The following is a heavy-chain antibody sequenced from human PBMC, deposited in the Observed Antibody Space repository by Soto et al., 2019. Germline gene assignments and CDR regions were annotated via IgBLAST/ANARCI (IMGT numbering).Heavy chain of an antibody. CDR2: INWKGGST. J-gene: IGHJ3*02. CDR1: GFTFDDYG. Sequence: GGSLKLSRAASGFTFDDYGISWVRPAPGEGLEGVSGINWKGGSTSYAEPVKGRFTISRDNAKNSLYLQMNSLRAEDTALYYCARDLFYYDSSGYYYPDAFDIWGQGTMVTVSS. CDR3: ARDLFYYDSSGYYYPDAFDI. D-gene: IGHD3-22*01. V-gene: IGHV3-20*04.